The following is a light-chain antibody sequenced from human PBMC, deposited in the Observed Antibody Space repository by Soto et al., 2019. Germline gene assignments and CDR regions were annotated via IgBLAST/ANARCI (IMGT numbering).Light chain of an antibody. Sequence: QSVLTQPASVSGSPGQSITISCTGTSSDVGSYNLVSWYQQHPGKAPKLMIYEGDKRPSGVSNRFSGSKSDNTASLTISGLQAEDEADYYCCSYAGGSTSPYVFGTGTKVNVL. J-gene: IGLJ1*01. CDR2: EGD. CDR3: CSYAGGSTSPYV. CDR1: SSDVGSYNL. V-gene: IGLV2-23*01.